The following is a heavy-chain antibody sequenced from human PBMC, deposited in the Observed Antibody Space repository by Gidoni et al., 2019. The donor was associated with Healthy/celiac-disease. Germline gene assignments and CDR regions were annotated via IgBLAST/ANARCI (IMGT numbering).Heavy chain of an antibody. CDR1: GGSFSGYY. V-gene: IGHV4-34*01. D-gene: IGHD3-10*01. CDR3: ARDGLNYYGSGSYYKGRFDP. CDR2: INHSGST. Sequence: QVQLQQWGAGLLKPSETLSLTCAVYGGSFSGYYWSWIRQPPGKGLEWIGEINHSGSTNYNPSLKSRVTISVDTSKNQFSLKLSSVTAADTAVYYCARDGLNYYGSGSYYKGRFDPWGQGTLVTVSS. J-gene: IGHJ5*02.